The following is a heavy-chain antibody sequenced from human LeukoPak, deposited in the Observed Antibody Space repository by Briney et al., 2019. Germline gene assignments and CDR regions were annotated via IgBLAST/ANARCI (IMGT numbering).Heavy chain of an antibody. CDR2: IIPIFGTA. D-gene: IGHD3-10*01. CDR1: GGTFSSYA. Sequence: SVKVSCKASGGTFSSYAISWVRQAPGQGLEWMGGIIPIFGTANYAQKFQGRVTITADESTSTAYMELSSLRSEDTAVYYCASSLGAGIYYRAKYFQHWGRGPRVTVSS. J-gene: IGHJ1*01. CDR3: ASSLGAGIYYRAKYFQH. V-gene: IGHV1-69*13.